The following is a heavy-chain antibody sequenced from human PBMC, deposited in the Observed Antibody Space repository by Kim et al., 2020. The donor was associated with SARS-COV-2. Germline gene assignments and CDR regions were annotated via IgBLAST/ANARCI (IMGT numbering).Heavy chain of an antibody. D-gene: IGHD2-21*01. V-gene: IGHV4-39*01. CDR3: ARAYSLNWFDP. J-gene: IGHJ5*02. Sequence: TYYNPALKSRVTICVDTSKNQFSLKLSSVTAADTAVYYCARAYSLNWFDPWGQGTLVTVSS. CDR2: T.